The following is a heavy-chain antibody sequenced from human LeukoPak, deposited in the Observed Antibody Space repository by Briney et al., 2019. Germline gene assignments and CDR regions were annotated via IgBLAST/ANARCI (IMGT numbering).Heavy chain of an antibody. D-gene: IGHD3-9*01. CDR1: GYSFNDYY. CDR3: ARDSSDILTGYYHF. CDR2: INPNSGRT. J-gene: IGHJ4*02. V-gene: IGHV1-2*02. Sequence: ASVKVSCKTSGYSFNDYYLHWVRQAPGQGLEWMGWINPNSGRTHYAPKFQGRVTLTTDTPITTAYMELSSLISGDTALYYCARDSSDILTGYYHFWGQGTLVTVSS.